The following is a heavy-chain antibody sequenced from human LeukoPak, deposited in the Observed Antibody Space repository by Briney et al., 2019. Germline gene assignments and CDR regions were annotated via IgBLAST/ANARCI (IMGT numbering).Heavy chain of an antibody. V-gene: IGHV4-39*02. CDR1: AGSVTSSSYY. CDR3: PREFRRASYHYYMDV. CDR2: IYYSGST. J-gene: IGHJ6*03. Sequence: SETLSLTCTVSAGSVTSSSYYWVWLRQPPGKGLEWIGSIYYSGSTYYNPSLKSRVTISVDMSKNQFSLKLSSVTAAYRDVYYCPREFRRASYHYYMDVWGKGTTVTISS.